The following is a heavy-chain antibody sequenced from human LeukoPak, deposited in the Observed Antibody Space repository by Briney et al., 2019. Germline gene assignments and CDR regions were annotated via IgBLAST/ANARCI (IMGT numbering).Heavy chain of an antibody. CDR1: GGSISSSSYY. J-gene: IGHJ4*02. D-gene: IGHD5-12*01. CDR2: IYYIGST. CDR3: ARYHSGYDDY. Sequence: PSETLSLTCTVSGGSISSSSYYWGWIRQPPGKGLEWIGSIYYIGSTYYNPSLKSRVTISVDTSKNQFSLKLSSVTAADTALYYCARYHSGYDDYWGQGTLVTVSS. V-gene: IGHV4-39*07.